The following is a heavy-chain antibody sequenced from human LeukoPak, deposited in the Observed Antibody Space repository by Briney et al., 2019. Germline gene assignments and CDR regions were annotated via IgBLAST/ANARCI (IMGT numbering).Heavy chain of an antibody. V-gene: IGHV4-34*08. CDR3: AALLKDLVPPPTGAP. CDR1: GFTFNRYN. CDR2: INHSGST. Sequence: GSLRLSCAASGFTFNRYNMNWIRQPPGKGLEWIGEINHSGSTNYNPSLKSRVTISVDTSKNHFSLKLTSVTAADTAVYYCAALLKDLVPPPTGAPWGQGTLVTVSS. J-gene: IGHJ5*02. D-gene: IGHD2-2*01.